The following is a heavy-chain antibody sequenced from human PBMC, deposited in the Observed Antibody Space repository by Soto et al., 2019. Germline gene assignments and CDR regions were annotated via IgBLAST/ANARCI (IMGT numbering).Heavy chain of an antibody. Sequence: QVQLVQSGAEVKKPGASVKVSCKASGYTFTSYAMHWVRQAPGQRLEWMGWINAGNGNTKYSQKFQGRVTITRDTAASTAYMELSSLRSEDTAVYYCARGDGYYYFDYGGQGTLVTVSS. D-gene: IGHD3-22*01. J-gene: IGHJ4*02. CDR3: ARGDGYYYFDY. CDR1: GYTFTSYA. V-gene: IGHV1-3*01. CDR2: INAGNGNT.